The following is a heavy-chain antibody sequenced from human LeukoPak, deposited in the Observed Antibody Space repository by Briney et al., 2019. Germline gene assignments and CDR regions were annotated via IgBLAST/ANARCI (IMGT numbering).Heavy chain of an antibody. V-gene: IGHV4-59*01. Sequence: SETLSLTCTVSGGSISTYYWSWIRQPPGKGLEWIGYIYSSGSTNYNPSLKSRVTISVDTSKNQFSLKLTSVTAADTAVYYCARRRGGQFDWLLYVGEAFDIWGQGTMVTVSS. CDR3: ARRRGGQFDWLLYVGEAFDI. CDR1: GGSISTYY. J-gene: IGHJ3*02. D-gene: IGHD3-9*01. CDR2: IYSSGST.